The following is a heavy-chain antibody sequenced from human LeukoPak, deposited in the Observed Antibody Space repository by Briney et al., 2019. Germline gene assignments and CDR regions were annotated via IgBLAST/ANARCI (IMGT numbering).Heavy chain of an antibody. Sequence: GVSLRLSCAASGFTFSSYCMSWVRQAPGKGLEWVANIKQDGSEKYYVDSVKGRFTISRDNAKNSLYLQMNSLRAEDTAVYYCAREIRLWLVPYYFDYWGQGTLVTVSS. CDR1: GFTFSSYC. V-gene: IGHV3-7*01. CDR3: AREIRLWLVPYYFDY. J-gene: IGHJ4*02. D-gene: IGHD6-19*01. CDR2: IKQDGSEK.